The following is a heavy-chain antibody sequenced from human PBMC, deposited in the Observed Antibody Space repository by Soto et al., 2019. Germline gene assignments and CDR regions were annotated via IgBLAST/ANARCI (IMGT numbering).Heavy chain of an antibody. D-gene: IGHD6-13*01. J-gene: IGHJ3*02. CDR1: GFTFSNST. CDR2: ISGSSDFL. V-gene: IGHV3-21*01. Sequence: GGSLRLSCAASGFTFSNSTITWVRQAPGQGLEWVSSISGSSDFLYYADSVTGRFTISRDTATNSLYLQMNSLRAEDTAVYYCATSTWYAFDIWGQGTMVTVSS. CDR3: ATSTWYAFDI.